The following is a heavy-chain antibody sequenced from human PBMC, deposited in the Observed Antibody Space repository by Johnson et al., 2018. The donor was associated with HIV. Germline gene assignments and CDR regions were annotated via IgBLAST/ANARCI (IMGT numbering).Heavy chain of an antibody. CDR1: GFTFSSYA. V-gene: IGHV3-30-3*01. D-gene: IGHD4-17*01. Sequence: QVQLVESGGGVVQPGRSLRLSCAASGFTFSSYAMHWVRQAPGKGLEWVAVISYDGSNKYYADSVKGRFTISRDNSKNTLYLQMNSLRAEDTAVYYCARDKYGVPSGAFDIWGQGT. CDR3: ARDKYGVPSGAFDI. CDR2: ISYDGSNK. J-gene: IGHJ3*02.